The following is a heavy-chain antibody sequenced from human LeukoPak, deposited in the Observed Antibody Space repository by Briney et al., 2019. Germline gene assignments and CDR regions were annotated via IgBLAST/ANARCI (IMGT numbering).Heavy chain of an antibody. J-gene: IGHJ5*01. CDR3: ARGPGQLTSECFDS. V-gene: IGHV4-4*07. CDR2: IYPTDIT. D-gene: IGHD6-13*01. Sequence: SETLSLTCTVSGGSISSYYWSWIRQPPGKGLEWIGRIYPTDITTYNPSLKSRVTLSVDTSKNQFSLKVNSVTAADAAVYYCARGPGQLTSECFDSWGQGILVTVSS. CDR1: GGSISSYY.